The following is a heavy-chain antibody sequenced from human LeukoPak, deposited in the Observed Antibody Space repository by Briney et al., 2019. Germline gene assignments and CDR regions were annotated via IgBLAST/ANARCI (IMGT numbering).Heavy chain of an antibody. Sequence: GGSLRLSCAASGLTFSSYGMHWVRQAPGKGLEWVAVIWYDGSNKYYADSVKGRFTISRDNSKNTLYLQMNSLRAEDTAVYYCARGDEEQGFDYWGQGTLVTVSS. CDR2: IWYDGSNK. D-gene: IGHD1-26*01. CDR3: ARGDEEQGFDY. V-gene: IGHV3-33*01. J-gene: IGHJ4*02. CDR1: GLTFSSYG.